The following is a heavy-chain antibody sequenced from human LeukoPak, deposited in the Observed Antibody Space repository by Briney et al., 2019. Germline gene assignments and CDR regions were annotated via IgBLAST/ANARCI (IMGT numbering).Heavy chain of an antibody. CDR1: GFTFSSYA. V-gene: IGHV3-33*08. CDR2: IWYDGSNK. CDR3: ARGQGYFDY. Sequence: GRSLRLSCAASGFTFSSYAMHWVRRAPGKGLEWVAVIWYDGSNKYYADSVKGRFTISRDNSKNTLYLQMNSLRAEDTAVYYCARGQGYFDYWGQGTLVTVSS. J-gene: IGHJ4*02.